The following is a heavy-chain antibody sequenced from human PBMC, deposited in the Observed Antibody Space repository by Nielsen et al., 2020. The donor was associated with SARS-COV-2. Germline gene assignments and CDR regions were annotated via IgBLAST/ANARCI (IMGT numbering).Heavy chain of an antibody. D-gene: IGHD4-23*01. V-gene: IGHV1-69*13. J-gene: IGHJ4*02. CDR1: GGTFSSYA. CDR2: IIPIFGTA. Sequence: SVKVSCKASGGTFSSYAISWVRQAPGQGLEWMGGIIPIFGTANYAQKFQGRVTITADESTSTAYMELSSLRSEDTAIYYCARVYGGNSRTFDYWGQGTLVTVSS. CDR3: ARVYGGNSRTFDY.